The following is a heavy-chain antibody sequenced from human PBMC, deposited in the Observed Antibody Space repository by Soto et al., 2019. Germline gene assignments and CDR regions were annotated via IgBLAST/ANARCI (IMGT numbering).Heavy chain of an antibody. CDR1: GFTVSSNY. J-gene: IGHJ4*02. CDR2: IYSGGST. V-gene: IGHV3-53*01. CDR3: AREGRDSSGYFFDY. D-gene: IGHD3-22*01. Sequence: GSLRLSCAASGFTVSSNYMSWVRQAPGKGLEWVSVIYSGGSTYYADSVKGRFTISRDNSKNTLYPQMNSLRAEDTAVYYCAREGRDSSGYFFDYWGQGTLVTVSS.